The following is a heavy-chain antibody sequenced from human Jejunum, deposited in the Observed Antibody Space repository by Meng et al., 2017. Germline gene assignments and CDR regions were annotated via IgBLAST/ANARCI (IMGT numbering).Heavy chain of an antibody. CDR1: GFSLSTSEVG. V-gene: IGHV2-5*02. Sequence: QITLRESGPTLVNPTQTLTLTCTFSGFSLSTSEVGVGWIRQPPGKALEWLALIYWDDDKRYSPSLNNRLTITKDTSRNQVVLTMTNMDPVDTATYYCAHTLISNWNYLSPFDSWGQGTLVTVSS. J-gene: IGHJ4*02. CDR2: IYWDDDK. D-gene: IGHD1-7*01. CDR3: AHTLISNWNYLSPFDS.